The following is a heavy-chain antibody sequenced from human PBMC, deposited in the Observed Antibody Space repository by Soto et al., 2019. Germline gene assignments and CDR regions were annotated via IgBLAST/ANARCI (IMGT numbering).Heavy chain of an antibody. J-gene: IGHJ6*02. CDR3: AKGGGWTLDYYYGMEG. CDR2: ISWNSVSI. CDR1: GFTFDDYA. D-gene: IGHD2-15*01. V-gene: IGHV3-9*01. Sequence: GGSLRLSCAASGFTFDDYAIHWVRQAPWKGLEWVSGISWNSVSIGYADSVKGRFTISRDNAKNSLYLQMNSLRAEDTALYYCAKGGGWTLDYYYGMEGWGRGTPVTLCS.